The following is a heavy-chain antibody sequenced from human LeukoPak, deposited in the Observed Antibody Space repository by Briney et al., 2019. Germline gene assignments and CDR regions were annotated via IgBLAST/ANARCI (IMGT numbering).Heavy chain of an antibody. V-gene: IGHV1-8*01. Sequence: ASVKASCKASGYTFTSYDINRVRQATGQGLEWMGWMNPKSGNTGYAKKFQGRVTMTRNTSISTAYLELSSLRSEDPAVKPCTRGWRGGSYPDYWGQGALFIVSS. D-gene: IGHD1-1*01. CDR2: MNPKSGNT. J-gene: IGHJ4*03. CDR3: TRGWRGGSYPDY. CDR1: GYTFTSYD.